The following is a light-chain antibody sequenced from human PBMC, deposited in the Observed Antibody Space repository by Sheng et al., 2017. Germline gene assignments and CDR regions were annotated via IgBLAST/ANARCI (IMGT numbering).Light chain of an antibody. J-gene: IGKJ2*02. CDR3: QEYHTFSGT. Sequence: DIQMTQSPSTLSASVGDRVTITCRASQSISHWLAWYQQKPGKAPKLLISKASVLESGVPSRVSGSGSGTEFTLTISSLQPDDFATYYCQEYHTFSGTFVQGTKVEI. CDR1: QSISHW. CDR2: KAS. V-gene: IGKV1-5*03.